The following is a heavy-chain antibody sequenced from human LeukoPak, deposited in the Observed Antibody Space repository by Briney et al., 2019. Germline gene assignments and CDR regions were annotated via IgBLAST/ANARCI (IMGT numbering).Heavy chain of an antibody. Sequence: GGSLRLSCAASGFTLSSNYMNWVRQAPGKGLEWVSVIYSDGNTYYADSVKGRFTISRDNSKNTLYLQMNSLRAEDTAVYYCARASSGTYYTFDYWGQGTLVTVSS. CDR1: GFTLSSNY. D-gene: IGHD3-10*01. J-gene: IGHJ4*02. CDR3: ARASSGTYYTFDY. CDR2: IYSDGNT. V-gene: IGHV3-53*01.